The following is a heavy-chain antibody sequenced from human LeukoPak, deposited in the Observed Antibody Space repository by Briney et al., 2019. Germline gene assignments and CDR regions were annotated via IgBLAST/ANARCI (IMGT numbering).Heavy chain of an antibody. CDR3: ARESQLGGFDY. CDR2: IWYDGSNK. CDR1: GFTFSSYG. D-gene: IGHD1-1*01. V-gene: IGHV3-33*01. Sequence: GGSLRLSCAASGFTFSSYGMHWVRQAPGKGLEWVAVIWYDGSNKYYADSVKGRFTISRDNSKNTLYLRMNSLRAEDTAVYYCARESQLGGFDYWGQGTLVTVSS. J-gene: IGHJ4*02.